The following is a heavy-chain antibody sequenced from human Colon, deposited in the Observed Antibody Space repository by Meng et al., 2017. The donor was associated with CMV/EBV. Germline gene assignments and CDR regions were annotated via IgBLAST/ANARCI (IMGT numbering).Heavy chain of an antibody. J-gene: IGHJ6*02. V-gene: IGHV3-13*01. CDR1: GFIFSSYD. Sequence: GESLKISCAASGFIFSSYDMHWVRQAAGKGLEWVSAIGAGFDTYYSDSVKGRFTISRENAKNSLYLQMNNLRVGDTAVYYCAKDGRYCSSASCYIPPGYFYGMDVWGQGTTVTVSS. D-gene: IGHD2-2*02. CDR3: AKDGRYCSSASCYIPPGYFYGMDV. CDR2: IGAGFDT.